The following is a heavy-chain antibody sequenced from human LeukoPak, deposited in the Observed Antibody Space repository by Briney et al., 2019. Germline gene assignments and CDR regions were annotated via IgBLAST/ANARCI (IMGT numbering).Heavy chain of an antibody. CDR2: IKQDGSEK. V-gene: IGHV3-7*05. CDR1: GFTFSYYW. CDR3: ARNGPREGWFDP. J-gene: IGHJ5*02. D-gene: IGHD2-8*01. Sequence: GGSLRLSCAASGFTFSYYWTSWVRQAPGKGLEWVANIKQDGSEKYFVDSVKGRFTISRDNTKNSLFLQMNSLRAEDTAVYYCARNGPREGWFDPWGQGTLVTVSS.